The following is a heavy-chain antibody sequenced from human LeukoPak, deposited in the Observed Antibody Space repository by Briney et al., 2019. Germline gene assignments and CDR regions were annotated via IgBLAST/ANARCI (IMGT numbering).Heavy chain of an antibody. J-gene: IGHJ6*02. V-gene: IGHV5-51*01. Sequence: GESLKISCKGSGYSFTSYWIGWVRQMPGKGLEWMGIIYPGDSDTRCSPSFQGQVTISADKSISTAYLQWSSLKASDTAMYYCARQKVEYYYDSSGYPAPYYYYGMDVWGQGTTVTVSS. CDR1: GYSFTSYW. CDR2: IYPGDSDT. CDR3: ARQKVEYYYDSSGYPAPYYYYGMDV. D-gene: IGHD3-22*01.